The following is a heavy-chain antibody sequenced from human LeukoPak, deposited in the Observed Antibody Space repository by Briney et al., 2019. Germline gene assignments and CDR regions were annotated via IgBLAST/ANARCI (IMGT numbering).Heavy chain of an antibody. V-gene: IGHV3-21*01. J-gene: IGHJ4*02. Sequence: GGSLRLSCAASGFTFSSYSMNWVCQAPGKGLEWVSSISSSSSYIYYADSVKGRFTISRDNAKNSLYLQMNSLRAEDTAVYYCARERGSSSWMTFDYWGQGTLVTVSS. CDR2: ISSSSSYI. CDR3: ARERGSSSWMTFDY. D-gene: IGHD6-13*01. CDR1: GFTFSSYS.